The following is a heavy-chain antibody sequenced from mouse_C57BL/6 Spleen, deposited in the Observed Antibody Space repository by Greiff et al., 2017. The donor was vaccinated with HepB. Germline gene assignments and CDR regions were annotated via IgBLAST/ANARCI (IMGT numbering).Heavy chain of an antibody. D-gene: IGHD1-1*01. CDR2: ISDGGSYT. Sequence: EVQGVESGGGLVKPGGSLKLSCAASGFTFSSYAMSWVRQTPEKRLEWVATISDGGSYTYYPDNVKGRFTISRDNAKNNLYLQMSHLKSEDTAMYYCVRSYYYGGDYAMDYWGQGTSVTVSS. J-gene: IGHJ4*01. V-gene: IGHV5-4*01. CDR1: GFTFSSYA. CDR3: VRSYYYGGDYAMDY.